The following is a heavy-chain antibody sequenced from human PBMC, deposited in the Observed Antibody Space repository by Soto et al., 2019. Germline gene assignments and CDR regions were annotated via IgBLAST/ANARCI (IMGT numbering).Heavy chain of an antibody. V-gene: IGHV3-33*01. J-gene: IGHJ4*02. CDR1: GFTFSSYG. Sequence: GGSLRLSCAASGFTFSSYGMHWVRQAPGKGLEWVAVIWYDGSNKYYADSVKGRFTISRDNSKNTLYLQMNSLRAEDTAVYYCARDPDSSGYPALAFDYWGQGNLVPVSS. CDR3: ARDPDSSGYPALAFDY. CDR2: IWYDGSNK. D-gene: IGHD3-22*01.